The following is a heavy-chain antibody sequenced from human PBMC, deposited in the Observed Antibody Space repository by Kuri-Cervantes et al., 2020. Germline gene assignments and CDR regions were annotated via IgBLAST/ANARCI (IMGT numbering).Heavy chain of an antibody. CDR3: ARQGCSGDTCYLYYGMDV. Sequence: GGSLRLSCKGSGYSFTSYWIGWLRQMPGKGLEWMGIIYPGDSDTRYSPSFQGQVTISADKSITTAYLQWSSLKASDTAMYYCARQGCSGDTCYLYYGMDVWGQGTTVTVSS. CDR2: IYPGDSDT. CDR1: GYSFTSYW. V-gene: IGHV5-51*01. J-gene: IGHJ6*02. D-gene: IGHD2-15*01.